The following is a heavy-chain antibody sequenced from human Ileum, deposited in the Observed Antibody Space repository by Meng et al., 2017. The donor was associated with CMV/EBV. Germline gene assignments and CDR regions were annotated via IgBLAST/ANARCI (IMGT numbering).Heavy chain of an antibody. Sequence: GESLKISCAASGFTFSSYSMNWVRQAPGKGLEWVSSISSSSSYIYYADSVKGRFTISRDNAKNSLYLQMNSLRAEDTAVYYYASYNQLLYWFDPWGQGTLVTVSS. CDR1: GFTFSSYS. J-gene: IGHJ5*02. V-gene: IGHV3-21*01. CDR3: ASYNQLLYWFDP. CDR2: ISSSSSYI. D-gene: IGHD2-2*01.